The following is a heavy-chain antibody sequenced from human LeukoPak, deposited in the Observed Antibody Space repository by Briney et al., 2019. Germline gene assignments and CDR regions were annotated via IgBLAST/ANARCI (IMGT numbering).Heavy chain of an antibody. V-gene: IGHV3-30*03. CDR3: AASGFYYYYGMDD. CDR2: ISYDGSNK. J-gene: IGHJ6*02. D-gene: IGHD1-14*01. CDR1: GFTFSSYG. Sequence: GGSLRLSCAASGFTFSSYGMHWVRQAPGKGLEWVAVISYDGSNKYYADSVKGRFTISRDNSKNTLYLQMNSLRAEDTAVYYCAASGFYYYYGMDDWGQGTTVTVSS.